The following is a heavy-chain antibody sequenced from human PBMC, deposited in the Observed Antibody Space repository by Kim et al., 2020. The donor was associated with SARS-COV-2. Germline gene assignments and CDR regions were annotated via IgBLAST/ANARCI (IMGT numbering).Heavy chain of an antibody. CDR2: ISGSSRTT. CDR1: GFTFSDHA. Sequence: GGSLRLSCAASGFTFSDHAMNWVRQAPGRGLEWVSSISGSSRTTYYADSVRARFTISRDNTKNTRYLQMNGQRAGDTAIYYGAKSECGCDKCFWINYWGQGTMVTVSS. J-gene: IGHJ4*02. V-gene: IGHV3-48*01. D-gene: IGHD2-21*01. CDR3: AKSECGCDKCFWINY.